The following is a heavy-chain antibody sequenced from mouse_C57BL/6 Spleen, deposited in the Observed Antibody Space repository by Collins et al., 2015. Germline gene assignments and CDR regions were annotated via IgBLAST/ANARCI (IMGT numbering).Heavy chain of an antibody. CDR1: GYTFTSYW. D-gene: IGHD1-1*01. CDR2: IDPSDSET. V-gene: IGHV1-52*01. J-gene: IGHJ3*01. Sequence: QVQLQQPGAELVRPGSSVKLSCKASGYTFTSYWMHWVKQRPIQGLEWIGNIDPSDSETHYNQKFKGKATLTVDKSSSTAYMQLSSLTSEDSAVYYCARGVYYYGSWAYWGQGTLVTVSA. CDR3: ARGVYYYGSWAY.